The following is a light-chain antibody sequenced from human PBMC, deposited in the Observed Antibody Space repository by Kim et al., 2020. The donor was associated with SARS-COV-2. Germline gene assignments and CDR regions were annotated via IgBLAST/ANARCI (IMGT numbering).Light chain of an antibody. J-gene: IGKJ4*02. V-gene: IGKV1-12*01. CDR2: AAS. Sequence: QMTQSPSSVSASVGDTVTITCRASEDISHWLAWYQQKPGKAPKLLIYAASGLQGGVPRRFSGSGSGTDFTLTISSLQPEDFAIYYCQHTRRLHWAFGAGTKVDIK. CDR1: EDISHW. CDR3: QHTRRLHWA.